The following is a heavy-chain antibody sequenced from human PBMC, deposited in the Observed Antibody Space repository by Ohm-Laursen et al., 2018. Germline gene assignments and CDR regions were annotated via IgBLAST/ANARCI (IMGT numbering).Heavy chain of an antibody. CDR2: ISSSSSYI. J-gene: IGHJ3*02. D-gene: IGHD2-21*02. CDR1: GFTFSSYS. Sequence: SLRLSCAASGFTFSSYSMNWVRQAPGKGLEWVSSISSSSSYIYYADSVKGRFTISRDNAKNSLYLQMNSLRAEDTAVYYCARASYCGGDCYSAFDIWGQGTMVTVSS. V-gene: IGHV3-21*01. CDR3: ARASYCGGDCYSAFDI.